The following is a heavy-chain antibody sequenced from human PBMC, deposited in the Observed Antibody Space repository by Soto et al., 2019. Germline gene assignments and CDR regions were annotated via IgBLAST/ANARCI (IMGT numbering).Heavy chain of an antibody. CDR1: GYSFTSYW. CDR3: ARHGDIVVVVAATHDYYYGMDV. V-gene: IGHV5-10-1*01. J-gene: IGHJ6*02. Sequence: PGESLKISCKGSGYSFTSYWISWVRQMPGKGLEWMGRIDPSDSYTNYSPSFQGHVNISADKSISTAYLQWSSLKASDTAMYYCARHGDIVVVVAATHDYYYGMDVWGQGTTVTVSS. CDR2: IDPSDSYT. D-gene: IGHD2-15*01.